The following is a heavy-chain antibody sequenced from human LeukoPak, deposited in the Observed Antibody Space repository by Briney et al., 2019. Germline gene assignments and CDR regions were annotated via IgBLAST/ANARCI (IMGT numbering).Heavy chain of an antibody. D-gene: IGHD2-2*01. V-gene: IGHV3-21*01. J-gene: IGHJ4*02. CDR3: ARFSGYCSSTSCTPGD. CDR1: GFTLSSYN. CDR2: LSSSSSYI. Sequence: GGSLRLSCAASGFTLSSYNMKWVRQAPGKGLEWVSSLSSSSSYIYYADSVKGRFTISRDNAKNSLYLQMNSLRAEDTAVYYCARFSGYCSSTSCTPGDWGQGTLVTVSS.